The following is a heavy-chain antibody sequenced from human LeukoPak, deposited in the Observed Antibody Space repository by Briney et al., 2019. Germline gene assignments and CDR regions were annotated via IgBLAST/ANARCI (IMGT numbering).Heavy chain of an antibody. J-gene: IGHJ3*02. CDR3: ARDYQKWERLRTRHAFDI. CDR2: IWYDASNK. Sequence: GGSLSLSCAVSGLNFSSYGMVWLGPAQGKGLEWVAVIWYDASNKYYADSVKGRFTISRDNSNHTLYLQMNSLNSKDTAASYCARDYQKWERLRTRHAFDIWGQGTMVTVSS. CDR1: GLNFSSYG. D-gene: IGHD1-26*01. V-gene: IGHV3-33*01.